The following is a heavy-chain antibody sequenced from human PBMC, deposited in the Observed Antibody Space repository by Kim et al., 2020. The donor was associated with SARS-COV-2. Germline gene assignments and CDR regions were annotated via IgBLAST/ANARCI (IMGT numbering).Heavy chain of an antibody. J-gene: IGHJ1*01. Sequence: SVKVSCKASGGTFSSYAISWVRQAPGQGLEWMGGIIPIFGTANYAQKFQGRVTITADESTSTAYMELSSLRSEDTAVYYCASQLAYCGGDCYSESGYFQPSGPGTLVTVSS. CDR3: ASQLAYCGGDCYSESGYFQP. D-gene: IGHD2-21*02. CDR1: GGTFSSYA. CDR2: IIPIFGTA. V-gene: IGHV1-69*13.